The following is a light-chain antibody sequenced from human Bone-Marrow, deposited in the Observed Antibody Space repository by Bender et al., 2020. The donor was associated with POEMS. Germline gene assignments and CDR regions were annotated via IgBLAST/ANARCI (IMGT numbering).Light chain of an antibody. Sequence: SYELTQPPSVSVSPGQTARITCSGDALPKQYAYWYQQKAGQAPLLVVYKDNLRPSGIPERFSGSNSGNIATLTISGTQAMDEADYYCQAWDSSTAVFGGGTKLTVL. J-gene: IGLJ2*01. CDR3: QAWDSSTAV. V-gene: IGLV3-1*01. CDR1: ALPKQY. CDR2: KDN.